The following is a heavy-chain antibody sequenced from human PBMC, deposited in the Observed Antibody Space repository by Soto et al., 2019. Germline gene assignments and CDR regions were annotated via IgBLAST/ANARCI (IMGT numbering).Heavy chain of an antibody. CDR2: IYHSEST. CDR3: ARYGFGIFGY. CDR1: GDSVTSSNW. D-gene: IGHD3-10*01. V-gene: IGHV4-4*02. Sequence: SETLSLTCAVSGDSVTSSNWWSWVRQPPGKGLEWIGEIYHSESTNYNPSLKSRVTMSIDKSKNQFYLKLTSVTAADTAVYFCARYGFGIFGYWGQGTLVTVSS. J-gene: IGHJ4*02.